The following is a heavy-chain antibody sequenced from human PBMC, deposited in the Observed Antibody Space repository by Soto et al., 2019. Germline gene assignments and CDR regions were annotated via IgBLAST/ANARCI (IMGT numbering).Heavy chain of an antibody. CDR2: MNPFTGNT. V-gene: IGHV1-8*01. Sequence: QVQLVQSGAEVKKPGASVKVSCKASGYTFTTYNINWVRQATGQGLEWMGWMNPFTGNTGYAQKFQGRVTMTRNASVRTAYMELSSLRSEDTAVYYCASADFITVIQAWFDPWGQGTLVTVSS. CDR1: GYTFTTYN. CDR3: ASADFITVIQAWFDP. D-gene: IGHD3-22*01. J-gene: IGHJ5*02.